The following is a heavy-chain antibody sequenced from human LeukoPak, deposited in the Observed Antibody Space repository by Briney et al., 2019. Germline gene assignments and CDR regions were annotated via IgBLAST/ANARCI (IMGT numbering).Heavy chain of an antibody. Sequence: PSETLSLTCAVYGGSFSGYCWSWIRQPPGKGLEWIGEINHSGSTNYNPSLKSRVTISVDTSKNQFSLKLSSVTAADTAVYYCARTNYDILTGYSKYYFDYWGQGTLVTVSS. D-gene: IGHD3-9*01. CDR2: INHSGST. CDR3: ARTNYDILTGYSKYYFDY. CDR1: GGSFSGYC. V-gene: IGHV4-34*01. J-gene: IGHJ4*02.